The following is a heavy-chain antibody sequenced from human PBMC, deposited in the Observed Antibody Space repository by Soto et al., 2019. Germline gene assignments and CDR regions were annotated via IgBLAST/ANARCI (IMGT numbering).Heavy chain of an antibody. D-gene: IGHD2-2*01. CDR2: ISGSGGGT. V-gene: IGHV3-23*01. J-gene: IGHJ5*02. Sequence: PGGSLRLSCAASGFTFSSYAMSWVRQAPGKGLEWGSAISGSGGGTYYADSVKGRFTISRDNSKNTLYLQMNSLRAEDTAVYYCAKVPRYCSSTSCYPKGGFDPWGQGTLVTVSS. CDR1: GFTFSSYA. CDR3: AKVPRYCSSTSCYPKGGFDP.